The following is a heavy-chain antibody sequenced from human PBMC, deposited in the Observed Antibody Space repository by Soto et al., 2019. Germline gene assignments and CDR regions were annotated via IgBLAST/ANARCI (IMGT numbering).Heavy chain of an antibody. J-gene: IGHJ6*02. V-gene: IGHV4-34*01. CDR1: GGSFSGYY. CDR3: ARDTPSAADYYYYGMDV. Sequence: PSQTLSLTCAVYGGSFSGYYWSWIRQPPGKGLEGIGEINHSGSTNYNPSLKSRVTISVDTSTNQFSLKLSSVTAADTAVYYCARDTPSAADYYYYGMDVWGQGPTV. CDR2: INHSGST. D-gene: IGHD2-2*01.